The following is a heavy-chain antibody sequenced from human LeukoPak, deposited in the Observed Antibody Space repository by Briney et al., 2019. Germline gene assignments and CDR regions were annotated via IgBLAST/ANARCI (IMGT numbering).Heavy chain of an antibody. D-gene: IGHD5/OR15-5a*01. J-gene: IGHJ5*02. Sequence: SEPLSLTCNVSSRSISIYNYLWRSICRPPGRGLGWIGSIRYSGSTYYNPSLTSRVPISVDTSKNQFSLKLPSLTAADTAVYYCATSDTVSTYNWFDPWGQGTLVTVS. CDR3: ATSDTVSTYNWFDP. V-gene: IGHV4-39*01. CDR1: SRSISIYNYL. CDR2: IRYSGST.